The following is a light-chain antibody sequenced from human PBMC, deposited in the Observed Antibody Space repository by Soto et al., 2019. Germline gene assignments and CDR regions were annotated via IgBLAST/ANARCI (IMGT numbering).Light chain of an antibody. CDR1: SSNIGNNY. CDR3: GTWDNSLSAVV. J-gene: IGLJ2*01. Sequence: QSVLTQPPSVSAAPGQTVTISCSGSSSNIGNNYVSWYQQLPGTAPTLLIYDSNNRPSGIPDRFSGSKTGTSAALGITGLQTGDEAGDYCGTWDNSLSAVVFGGGTQLTVL. V-gene: IGLV1-51*01. CDR2: DSN.